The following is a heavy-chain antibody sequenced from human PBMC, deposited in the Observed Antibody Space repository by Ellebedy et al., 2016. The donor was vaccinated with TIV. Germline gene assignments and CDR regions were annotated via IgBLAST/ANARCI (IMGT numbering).Heavy chain of an antibody. D-gene: IGHD2-2*01. CDR2: INSDGSST. CDR3: ARGHIVAVPAALKTYYYYYYAMDV. Sequence: PGGSLRLSCAASGFTFSSHWMHWVRQAPGKGLVWVSRINSDGSSTSYADSVKGRFTISRDNAKNSLYLQMNSLRAEDTAVYYCARGHIVAVPAALKTYYYYYYAMDVWGQGTTVTVSS. V-gene: IGHV3-74*01. J-gene: IGHJ6*02. CDR1: GFTFSSHW.